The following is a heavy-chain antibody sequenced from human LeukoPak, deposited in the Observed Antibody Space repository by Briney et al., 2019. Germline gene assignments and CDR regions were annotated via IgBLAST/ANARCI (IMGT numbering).Heavy chain of an antibody. CDR3: ARAKRYSGYDYPDY. Sequence: SETLSLTCTVSGGSISSYYWSWIRQPAGKGLEWIGRIYTSGSTNYNPSLKSRVTMSVDTSKNQFSLKLSSVAAADTAVYYCARAKRYSGYDYPDYWGQGTLVTVSS. D-gene: IGHD5-12*01. CDR2: IYTSGST. J-gene: IGHJ4*02. V-gene: IGHV4-4*07. CDR1: GGSISSYY.